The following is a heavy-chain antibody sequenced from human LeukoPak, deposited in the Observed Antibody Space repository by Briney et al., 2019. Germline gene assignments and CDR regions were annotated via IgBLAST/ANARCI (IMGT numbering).Heavy chain of an antibody. CDR2: IYYSGST. CDR3: ARHSYSFGVDY. CDR1: GGSISSSSYY. Sequence: SETLSLTCTVSGGSISSSSYYWGWIRQPPGKGLEWIGSIYYSGSTYYNPSLKSRVTISVDTSKDQFSLKLSSVTAADTAVYYCARHSYSFGVDYWGQGTLVTVSS. D-gene: IGHD2-21*01. V-gene: IGHV4-39*01. J-gene: IGHJ4*02.